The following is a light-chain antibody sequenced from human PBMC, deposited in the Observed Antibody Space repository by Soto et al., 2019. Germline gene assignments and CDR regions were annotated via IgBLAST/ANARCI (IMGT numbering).Light chain of an antibody. J-gene: IGKJ5*01. V-gene: IGKV3D-20*02. CDR3: QQRNVWPPVT. CDR1: QSLRSNF. CDR2: DAS. Sequence: PGASATLSCTASQSLRSNFLAWYQQKPGQAPRLLIYDASSRAAGLPDRFSGGGSGTDFTLTISRLEPEDSAVYYCQQRNVWPPVTFGQGTRLEI.